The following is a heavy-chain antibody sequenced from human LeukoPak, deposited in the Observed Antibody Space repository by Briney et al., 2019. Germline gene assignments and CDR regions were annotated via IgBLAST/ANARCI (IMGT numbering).Heavy chain of an antibody. Sequence: GSVKVSCKASGYTFTSYGISWVRQAAGQGLEWMGWISAYNGNTNYAQKLQGRVTMTTDTSTSTAYMELRSLRSDDTAVYYCASVTYYYDSSGSMADAFDIWGQGTMVTVSS. CDR3: ASVTYYYDSSGSMADAFDI. CDR2: ISAYNGNT. CDR1: GYTFTSYG. V-gene: IGHV1-18*01. J-gene: IGHJ3*02. D-gene: IGHD3-22*01.